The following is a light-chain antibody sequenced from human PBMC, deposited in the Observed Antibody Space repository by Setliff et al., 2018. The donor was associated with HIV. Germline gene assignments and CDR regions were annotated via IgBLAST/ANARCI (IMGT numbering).Light chain of an antibody. J-gene: IGLJ1*01. Sequence: QSVLTQPPSASGTPGQRVTISCSGSSSNIGSNYVYWYQQLPGTATKLLTYRSNQRPSGVPDRFSASKSGTSASLAIIGLRSEDEADYYCAAWDDMAAYVFGTGTKVTVL. CDR1: SSNIGSNY. V-gene: IGLV1-47*01. CDR2: RSN. CDR3: AAWDDMAAYV.